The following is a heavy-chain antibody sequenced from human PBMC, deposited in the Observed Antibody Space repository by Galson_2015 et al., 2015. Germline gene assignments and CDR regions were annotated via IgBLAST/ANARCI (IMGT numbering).Heavy chain of an antibody. CDR2: INAGNGNT. V-gene: IGHV1-3*01. CDR3: ARGVRRRIVVVPGPYNWFDP. J-gene: IGHJ5*02. CDR1: GYTFTSYA. D-gene: IGHD2-2*01. Sequence: SVKVSCKASGYTFTSYAMHWVRQAPGQRLEWMGWINAGNGNTKYSQKFQGRVTITRDTSASTAYMELSSLRSEDTAVYYCARGVRRRIVVVPGPYNWFDPWGQGTLVTVSS.